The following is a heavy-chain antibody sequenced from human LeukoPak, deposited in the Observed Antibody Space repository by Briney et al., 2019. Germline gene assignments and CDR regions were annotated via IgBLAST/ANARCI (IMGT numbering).Heavy chain of an antibody. CDR2: ISGSGGST. J-gene: IGHJ4*02. CDR1: GFTFSSYA. Sequence: GGSLRLSCAASGFTFSSYAMSWVRQAPGKGLEWVSAISGSGGSTYYADSVKGRFTISRDNSKNTLYLQMNSLRAEDTAVYYCAKDRAYDSSGYYSQYFDYWGQGTLVTISS. D-gene: IGHD3-22*01. CDR3: AKDRAYDSSGYYSQYFDY. V-gene: IGHV3-23*01.